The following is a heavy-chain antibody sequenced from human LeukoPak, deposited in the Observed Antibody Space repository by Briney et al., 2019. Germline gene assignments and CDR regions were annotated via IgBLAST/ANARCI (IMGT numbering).Heavy chain of an antibody. CDR1: GGSISSYY. Sequence: SETLSLTCTVSGGSISSYYWSWIRQPPGKGLEWIGYIYTSGSTNYNPSLKSRVTISVDTSKNQFSLKLSPVTAADTAVYYCARTKGPSYYYYYMDVWGKGTTVTVSS. CDR3: ARTKGPSYYYYYMDV. CDR2: IYTSGST. D-gene: IGHD2-8*01. V-gene: IGHV4-4*09. J-gene: IGHJ6*03.